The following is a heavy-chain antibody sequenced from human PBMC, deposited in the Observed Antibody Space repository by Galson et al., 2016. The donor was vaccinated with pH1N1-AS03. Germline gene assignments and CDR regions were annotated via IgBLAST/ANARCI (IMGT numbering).Heavy chain of an antibody. CDR1: GFTFGSYW. J-gene: IGHJ5*02. CDR3: ARYGSSPWFDP. V-gene: IGHV3-7*01. D-gene: IGHD6-6*01. CDR2: IKEDGSEK. Sequence: SLRLSCAASGFTFGSYWMSWVRQAPGKGLEWVANIKEDGSEKSYVDSVKGRFTISRDNSKNSLYLQMNSLRVEDTALYYCARYGSSPWFDPWGQGILVTVSS.